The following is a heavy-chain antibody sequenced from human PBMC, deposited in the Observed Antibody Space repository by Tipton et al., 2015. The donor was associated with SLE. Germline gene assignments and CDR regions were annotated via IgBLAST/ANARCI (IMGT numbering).Heavy chain of an antibody. CDR1: GGSFSGYY. V-gene: IGHV4-4*08. J-gene: IGHJ4*02. Sequence: LRLSCAVYGGSFSGYYWSWIRQPAGKGLEWIGHIYTSGSTNYNPSLKSRVTISVDTSKNQFSLKLSSVTAADTAVYYCARVPLDWGQGTLVTVSS. CDR3: ARVPLD. CDR2: IYTSGST.